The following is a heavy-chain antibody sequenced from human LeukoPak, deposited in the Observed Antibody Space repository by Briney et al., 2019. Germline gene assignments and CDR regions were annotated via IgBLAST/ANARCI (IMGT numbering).Heavy chain of an antibody. V-gene: IGHV4-38-2*01. J-gene: IGHJ4*02. CDR1: GYSISSGYY. D-gene: IGHD3-3*01. CDR2: IYHSGST. CDR3: ARRYDFWSGYYLG. Sequence: PSETLSLTCAVSGYSISSGYYWGWIRQPPGKGLGWIGSIYHSGSTYYNPSLKSRVTISVDTSKNQFSLKLSSVTAADTAVYYCARRYDFWSGYYLGWGQGTLVTVSS.